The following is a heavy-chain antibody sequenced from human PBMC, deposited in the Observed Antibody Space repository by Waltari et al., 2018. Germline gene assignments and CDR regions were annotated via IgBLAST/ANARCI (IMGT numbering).Heavy chain of an antibody. V-gene: IGHV3-21*01. CDR3: ARPPGITIFGVVTHDAFDI. J-gene: IGHJ3*02. Sequence: EVQLVESGGGLVKPGGSLRLSCAASGFTFSSYSMNWVRQAPGKGLEWVSSISSSSSYIYYADSVKGRFTISRDNAKNSLYLQMNSLRAEDTAVYYCARPPGITIFGVVTHDAFDIWGQGTMVTVSS. CDR1: GFTFSSYS. CDR2: ISSSSSYI. D-gene: IGHD3-3*01.